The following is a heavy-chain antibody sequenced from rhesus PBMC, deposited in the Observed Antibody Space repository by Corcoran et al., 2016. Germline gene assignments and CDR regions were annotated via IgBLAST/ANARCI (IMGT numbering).Heavy chain of an antibody. J-gene: IGHJ1*01. D-gene: IGHD4-23*01. V-gene: IGHV4-80*01. CDR1: GASISSNW. Sequence: QVQLQESGPGLVKPSETLSLTCTVSGASISSNWWSWIRQPPGKGLEWIGEINGNSGSTNYNPSLKSRVTLSVDTSKNQLSLKLSSVTAADTAVYYCAKGYSNPWGYFEFWGQGALVTVSS. CDR3: AKGYSNPWGYFEF. CDR2: INGNSGST.